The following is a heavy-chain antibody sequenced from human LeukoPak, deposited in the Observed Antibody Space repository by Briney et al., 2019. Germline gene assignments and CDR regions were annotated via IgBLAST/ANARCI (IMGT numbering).Heavy chain of an antibody. CDR2: IYYSGST. V-gene: IGHV4-59*01. J-gene: IGHJ4*02. CDR3: ARTRRIQLWSYLDY. Sequence: SETLSLTCTVSGGSISSYYWSWIRQPPGKGLEWIGYIYYSGSTNYNPSLKSRVTISVDTSKNQFSLKLSSVTAADTAVYYCARTRRIQLWSYLDYWGQGTLVTVSS. CDR1: GGSISSYY. D-gene: IGHD5-18*01.